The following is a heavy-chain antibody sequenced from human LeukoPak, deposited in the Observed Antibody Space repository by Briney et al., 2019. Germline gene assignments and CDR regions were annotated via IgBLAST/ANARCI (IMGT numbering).Heavy chain of an antibody. Sequence: SQTLSLTCAISGDSVSSNSAAWNWIRQSPSRGLEWLGRTYYRSKWYYDYAVSVKSRITINPDTSKNQFSLQLNSVTPEDTAVYYCARDAGGSGWLQDAFDIWGQGTMVTVSS. V-gene: IGHV6-1*01. J-gene: IGHJ3*02. CDR1: GDSVSSNSAA. D-gene: IGHD6-19*01. CDR2: TYYRSKWYY. CDR3: ARDAGGSGWLQDAFDI.